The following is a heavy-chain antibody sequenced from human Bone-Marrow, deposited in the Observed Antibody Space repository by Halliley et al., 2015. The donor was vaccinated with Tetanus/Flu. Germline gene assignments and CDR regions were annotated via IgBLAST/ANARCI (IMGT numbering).Heavy chain of an antibody. D-gene: IGHD3-10*01. V-gene: IGHV3-23*01. CDR2: IYDVGSGT. Sequence: SLRLSCAASGFTFSSYAMSWVRQAPGKGLEWVSGIYDVGSGTFYADSVRGRFTVSRDNPKNMVYLQMNSLGAEDTAVYYCAKGYGSGTFNELDYWGQGTLVTVSP. CDR1: GFTFSSYA. J-gene: IGHJ4*02. CDR3: AKGYGSGTFNELDY.